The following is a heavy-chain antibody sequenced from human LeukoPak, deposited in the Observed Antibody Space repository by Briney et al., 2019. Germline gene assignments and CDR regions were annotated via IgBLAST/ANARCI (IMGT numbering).Heavy chain of an antibody. CDR2: ISGSGGST. D-gene: IGHD6-6*01. CDR1: GFTFSSQT. CDR3: AKPEQLVGRYFDY. Sequence: GGSLRLSCAASGFTFSSQTMSWVRQAPGKGLEWVSAISGSGGSTYYADSVKGRFTISRDNSKNTLYLQMNSLRAEDTAVYYCAKPEQLVGRYFDYWGQGTLVTVSS. V-gene: IGHV3-23*01. J-gene: IGHJ4*02.